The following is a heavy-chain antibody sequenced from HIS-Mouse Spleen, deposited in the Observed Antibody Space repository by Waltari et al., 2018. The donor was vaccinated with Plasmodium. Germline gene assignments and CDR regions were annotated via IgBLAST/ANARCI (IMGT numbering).Heavy chain of an antibody. V-gene: IGHV4-34*01. CDR2: INHSGST. CDR1: GGSFSGYY. CDR3: ARGLRGHYWYFDL. D-gene: IGHD3-10*01. Sequence: QVQLQQWGAGLLKPSETLSLTCAVYGGSFSGYYWSWIRQPPGKGLEWFGEINHSGSTNYHPSLRCRVTISVDTFKNQFSLKRSSVTAAGSAVYCCARGLRGHYWYFDLWGRGTLVTVSS. J-gene: IGHJ2*01.